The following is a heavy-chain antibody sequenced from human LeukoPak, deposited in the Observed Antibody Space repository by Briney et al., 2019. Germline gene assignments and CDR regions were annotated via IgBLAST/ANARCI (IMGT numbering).Heavy chain of an antibody. CDR3: ARDPWELPLDY. Sequence: PGGSLRLSCAASGFTFSSYGMSWVRQAPGKGLEWVANIKQDGSEKYYVDSVKGRFTISRDNAKNSLYLQMNSLRAEDTAVYYCARDPWELPLDYWGQGTLVTVSS. CDR1: GFTFSSYG. D-gene: IGHD1-26*01. V-gene: IGHV3-7*01. CDR2: IKQDGSEK. J-gene: IGHJ4*02.